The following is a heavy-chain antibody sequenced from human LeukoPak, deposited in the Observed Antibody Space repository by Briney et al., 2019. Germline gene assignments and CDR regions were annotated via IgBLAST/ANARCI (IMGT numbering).Heavy chain of an antibody. J-gene: IGHJ4*02. CDR1: GFTSSSYE. CDR2: ISSSGSTI. CDR3: ARDGSPVWFLDY. V-gene: IGHV3-48*03. Sequence: GGSLRLSCAASGFTSSSYEMNWVRQAPGKGLEWVSYISSSGSTIYYADSVKGRFTISRDNAKNSLYLQMNSLRAEDTAVYYYARDGSPVWFLDYWGQGTLVTVSS. D-gene: IGHD2-21*01.